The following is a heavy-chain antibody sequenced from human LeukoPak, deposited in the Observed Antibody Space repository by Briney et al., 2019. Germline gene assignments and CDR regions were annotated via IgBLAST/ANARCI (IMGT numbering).Heavy chain of an antibody. CDR2: ICGSGGDT. V-gene: IGHV3-23*01. CDR1: GFTFSSYA. CDR3: AKGGGDSCYSVNDY. D-gene: IGHD2-15*01. J-gene: IGHJ4*02. Sequence: GGSLRLSCAASGFTFSSYAMSWVRLAPGKGLEWVSVICGSGGDTYYADSVKGRFTISRDNSKNALYLQMNSLRAEDTAVYYCAKGGGDSCYSVNDYRGQGTLVTVSS.